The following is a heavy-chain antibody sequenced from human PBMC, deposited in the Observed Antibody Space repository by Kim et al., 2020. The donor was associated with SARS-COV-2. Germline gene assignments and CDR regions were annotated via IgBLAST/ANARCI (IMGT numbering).Heavy chain of an antibody. Sequence: SETLSLTCTVSGGSISSSSYYWGWIRQPPGKGLEWIGSIYYSGSTYYNPSLKSRVTISVDTSKNQFSLKLSSVTAADTAVYYCARRKWFGELDYWGQGTLVTVSS. D-gene: IGHD3-10*01. J-gene: IGHJ4*02. CDR3: ARRKWFGELDY. V-gene: IGHV4-39*01. CDR1: GGSISSSSYY. CDR2: IYYSGST.